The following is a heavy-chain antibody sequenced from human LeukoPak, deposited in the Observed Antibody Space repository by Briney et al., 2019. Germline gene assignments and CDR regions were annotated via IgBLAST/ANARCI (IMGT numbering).Heavy chain of an antibody. CDR2: ISSSDNTI. V-gene: IGHV3-48*01. Sequence: GGSLRLSCAASGFAFSDYSMNWVRQAPGKGLEWVSYISSSDNTIHYADSVKGRFTISRDNSKNTLYLQMNSLRAEDTAVYYCARTIRDYGLTYFDYWGQGTLVTVSS. J-gene: IGHJ4*02. D-gene: IGHD4-17*01. CDR3: ARTIRDYGLTYFDY. CDR1: GFAFSDYS.